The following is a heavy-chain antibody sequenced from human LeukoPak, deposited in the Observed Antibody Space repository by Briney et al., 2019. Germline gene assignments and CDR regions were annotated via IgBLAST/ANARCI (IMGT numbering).Heavy chain of an antibody. CDR3: ARDPSLSPGIAVAGPD. CDR1: GGSIGSSSYY. D-gene: IGHD6-19*01. Sequence: SETLSLTCTVSGGSIGSSSYYWGWIRQPPGKGLEWIGSIYYSGSTYYNPSLKSRVTISVDTSKNQFSLKLSSVTAADTAVYYCARDPSLSPGIAVAGPDWGQGTLVTVSS. J-gene: IGHJ4*02. CDR2: IYYSGST. V-gene: IGHV4-39*07.